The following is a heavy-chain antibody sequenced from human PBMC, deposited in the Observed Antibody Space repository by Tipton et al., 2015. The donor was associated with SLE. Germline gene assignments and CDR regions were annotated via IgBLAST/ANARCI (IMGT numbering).Heavy chain of an antibody. CDR3: ARGGRGYSGSYFAFDI. D-gene: IGHD1-26*01. Sequence: SLRLSCAASGFTFSSYGMHWVRQAPGKGLEWVSAISGSGGSTYYADSVKGRFTISRDNSKNTLYLQMNSLRAEDTAVYYCARGGRGYSGSYFAFDIWGQGTMVTVSS. CDR1: GFTFSSYG. CDR2: ISGSGGST. V-gene: IGHV3-23*01. J-gene: IGHJ3*02.